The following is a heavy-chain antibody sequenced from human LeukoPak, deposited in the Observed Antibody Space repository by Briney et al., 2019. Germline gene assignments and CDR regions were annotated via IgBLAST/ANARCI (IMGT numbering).Heavy chain of an antibody. V-gene: IGHV3-74*01. D-gene: IGHD1-26*01. Sequence: GGSLRLSCAASGFTFDSYWMHWVRQAPGKGLVWVSHINTDGSDTNYADSVKGRFTISRDNAKNTLYLQMNSLRVEDTAVYYCGRGYSGSWAYWGQGTLVTVSP. CDR2: INTDGSDT. J-gene: IGHJ4*02. CDR3: GRGYSGSWAY. CDR1: GFTFDSYW.